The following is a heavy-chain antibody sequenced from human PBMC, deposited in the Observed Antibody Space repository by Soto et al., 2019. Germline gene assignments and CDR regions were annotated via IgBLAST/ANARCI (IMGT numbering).Heavy chain of an antibody. Sequence: PSPTLSLTCAISGDSVSSNSAAWNWIRQSPSRGLEWLGRTYYRSKWYNDYAVSVKSRITINPDTSKNQFSLQLNSVTPEDTAVYYCARGNLFTIFGVVIGMDYFDYWGQGTLVTVSS. D-gene: IGHD3-3*01. CDR3: ARGNLFTIFGVVIGMDYFDY. CDR2: TYYRSKWYN. V-gene: IGHV6-1*01. CDR1: GDSVSSNSAA. J-gene: IGHJ4*02.